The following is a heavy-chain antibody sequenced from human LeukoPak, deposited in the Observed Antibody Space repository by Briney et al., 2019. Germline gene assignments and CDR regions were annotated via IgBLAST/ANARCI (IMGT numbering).Heavy chain of an antibody. D-gene: IGHD6-6*01. CDR1: GYTFTSYY. CDR2: INPSGGST. Sequence: ASVEVSCKASGYTFTSYYMHWVRQAPGQGLERMGIINPSGGSTSYAQKFQGRVTMTRDTSTSTVYMELSSLRSGDTAVYYCARDSGYSSSSSDAFDIWGQGTMVTVSS. J-gene: IGHJ3*02. CDR3: ARDSGYSSSSSDAFDI. V-gene: IGHV1-46*01.